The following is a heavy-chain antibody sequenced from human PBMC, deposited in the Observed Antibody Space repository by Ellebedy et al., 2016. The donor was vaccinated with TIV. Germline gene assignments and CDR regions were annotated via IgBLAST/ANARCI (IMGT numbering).Heavy chain of an antibody. J-gene: IGHJ4*02. CDR2: IYYSGTT. CDR1: GDSVTNDYY. Sequence: SETLSLXXTVSGDSVTNDYYWTWIRQPPGKGLEWVGYIYYSGTTYYNPSLKSRITLSVDTSQNQFSLELSSVTAADTAVYYCVRFVYSRGVGSATFDHWGLGTLVTVSS. V-gene: IGHV4-30-4*01. CDR3: VRFVYSRGVGSATFDH. D-gene: IGHD1-26*01.